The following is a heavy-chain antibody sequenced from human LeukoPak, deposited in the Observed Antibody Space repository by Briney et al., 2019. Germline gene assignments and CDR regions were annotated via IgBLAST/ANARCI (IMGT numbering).Heavy chain of an antibody. CDR1: GYTFTGYY. Sequence: ASVKVSCKASGYTFTGYYMHWVRQAPGQGLEWMGWINPNSGGTNYAQKFQGRVTMTRDTSISTAYMELSRLRSDDTAVYYCARVTDYYGLGSFQNWFDPWGQGTLVTVSS. CDR3: ARVTDYYGLGSFQNWFDP. CDR2: INPNSGGT. J-gene: IGHJ5*02. V-gene: IGHV1-2*02. D-gene: IGHD3-10*01.